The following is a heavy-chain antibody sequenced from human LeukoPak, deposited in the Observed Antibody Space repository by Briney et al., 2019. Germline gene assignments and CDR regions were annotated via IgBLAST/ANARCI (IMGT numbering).Heavy chain of an antibody. CDR3: ARKRGVGATRKVYMDV. CDR2: INHSGST. D-gene: IGHD1-26*01. V-gene: IGHV4-34*01. CDR1: GGSFSGYY. J-gene: IGHJ6*03. Sequence: KTSETLSLTCAVYGGSFSGYYWSWIRQPPGKGLEWIGEINHSGSTNYNPSLKSRVTISVDTSTNQFSLKLSSVTAADTAVYYCARKRGVGATRKVYMDVWGKGTTVTISS.